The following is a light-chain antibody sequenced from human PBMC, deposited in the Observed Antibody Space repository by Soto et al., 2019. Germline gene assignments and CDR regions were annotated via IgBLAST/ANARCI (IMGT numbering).Light chain of an antibody. V-gene: IGKV3-15*01. CDR2: GAS. Sequence: ETVMTQSPATLSVSPGEIATLSCRASPSVSTKLAWYQQKPGQAPRILIYGASTSATGIPARFSGSGSGTEFTVTIASLQAEDFAVYFCHQYNSWPLWTFGQGTKVEIK. CDR3: HQYNSWPLWT. CDR1: PSVSTK. J-gene: IGKJ1*01.